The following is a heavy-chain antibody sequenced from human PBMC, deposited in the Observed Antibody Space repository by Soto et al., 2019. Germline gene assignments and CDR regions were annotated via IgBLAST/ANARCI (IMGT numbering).Heavy chain of an antibody. CDR2: ISAHNGNT. Sequence: QVHLVQSGAEVKKPGAAVKVSCKGSGYTFTSYGITWVRQAPGQGLEWMGWISAHNGNTDYAQKLQGRVTVTRDTSTSTAYMELRSLKSDDTAVYYCARGRYGDYWGQGALVTVSS. D-gene: IGHD1-1*01. J-gene: IGHJ4*02. CDR1: GYTFTSYG. CDR3: ARGRYGDY. V-gene: IGHV1-18*01.